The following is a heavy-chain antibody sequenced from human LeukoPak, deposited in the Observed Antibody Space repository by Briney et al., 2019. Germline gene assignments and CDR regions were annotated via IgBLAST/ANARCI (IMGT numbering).Heavy chain of an antibody. Sequence: GGSLRLSCAASGFTFSSSATSWVRQAPGKGLEWVSAISNNGGYTYYADFVQGRFTISRDNSKSTLCLQMNSLRAEDTAVYYCAKQLGYCSDGSCYFPYWGQGTLVTVSS. J-gene: IGHJ4*02. D-gene: IGHD2-15*01. CDR2: ISNNGGYT. CDR1: GFTFSSSA. CDR3: AKQLGYCSDGSCYFPY. V-gene: IGHV3-23*01.